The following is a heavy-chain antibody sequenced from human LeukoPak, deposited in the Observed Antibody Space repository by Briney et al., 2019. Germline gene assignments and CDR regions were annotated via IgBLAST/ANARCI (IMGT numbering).Heavy chain of an antibody. D-gene: IGHD3-3*01. V-gene: IGHV3-33*01. CDR3: ARDYWSGSRTTYYDFWSGYYPYYYYGMDV. CDR1: GFTFSSYG. J-gene: IGHJ6*02. Sequence: PGGSLRLSCAASGFTFSSYGMHWVRQAPGKGLEWVAVIWYDGSNKYYADSVEGRFTISRDNSKNTLYLQMNSLRAEDTAVYYCARDYWSGSRTTYYDFWSGYYPYYYYGMDVWGQGTTVTVSS. CDR2: IWYDGSNK.